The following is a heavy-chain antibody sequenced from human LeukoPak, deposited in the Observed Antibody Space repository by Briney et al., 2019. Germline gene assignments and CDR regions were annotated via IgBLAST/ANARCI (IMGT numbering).Heavy chain of an antibody. CDR1: GGSISGYY. Sequence: SETLSHTCTVSGGSISGYYWTWIRQPPGKGLEWIGQIHYSGKADYNPSLRSRITISVDTSKNQMSLKLSSVTAADTAVYYCARFGVYYDMGVWGQGTTVTVS. CDR3: ARFGVYYDMGV. D-gene: IGHD3-16*01. V-gene: IGHV4-59*01. J-gene: IGHJ6*02. CDR2: IHYSGKA.